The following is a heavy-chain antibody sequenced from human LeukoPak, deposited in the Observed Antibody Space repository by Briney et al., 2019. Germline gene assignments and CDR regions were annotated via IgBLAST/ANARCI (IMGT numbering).Heavy chain of an antibody. V-gene: IGHV3-30*03. CDR2: VSYDGSNK. J-gene: IGHJ6*02. Sequence: GGSLRLSCAASGFTFSSYGMHWVRQAPGKGLEWVAVVSYDGSNKYYADSVKGRFTISRDNSKNTLYLQMNSLRAEDTAVYYCARDKGSMDVWGQGTTVTVSS. CDR3: ARDKGSMDV. CDR1: GFTFSSYG.